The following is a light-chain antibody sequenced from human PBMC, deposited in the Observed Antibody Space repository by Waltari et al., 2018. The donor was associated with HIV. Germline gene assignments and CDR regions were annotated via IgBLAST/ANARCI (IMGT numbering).Light chain of an antibody. CDR1: RSDVGSYNL. J-gene: IGLJ2*01. CDR2: EVS. Sequence: QSALTQPASVSGSPGQSITISCPGTRSDVGSYNLVSWYQQHPGKAPKLMIYEVSKRPSGVSKRFSGSKSGNTASLTSSGLQAEDETDYYCCSYAGSSTSVFGGGTKLTVL. CDR3: CSYAGSSTSV. V-gene: IGLV2-23*02.